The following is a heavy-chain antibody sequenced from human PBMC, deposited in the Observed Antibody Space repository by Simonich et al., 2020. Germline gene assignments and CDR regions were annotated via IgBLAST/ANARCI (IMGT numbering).Heavy chain of an antibody. V-gene: IGHV1-2*06. CDR1: GYTFTGYY. J-gene: IGHJ6*02. D-gene: IGHD3-10*01. CDR3: ARVPGIYYYYGMDV. Sequence: GAEVKKPGASVKVSCKASGYTFTGYYMHWVRQAPGQGLEWMGRINPKSGGTNYAQKFQGRGTMTRDTSISTAYMELSRLRSDDTAVYYCARVPGIYYYYGMDVWGQGTTVTVSS. CDR2: INPKSGGT.